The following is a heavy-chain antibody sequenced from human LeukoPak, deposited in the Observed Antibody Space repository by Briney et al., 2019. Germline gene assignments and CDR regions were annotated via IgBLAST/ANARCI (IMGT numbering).Heavy chain of an antibody. CDR1: GYTFTSYD. Sequence: ASVKVSCKASGYTFTSYDINWVRQAAGQGPEWMGWMNPNSGHTGYAQKFRGRVSITRNTAISTAHMELSSLISEDTAVYYCARLGELSSDDYWGQGTLVTVSS. CDR2: MNPNSGHT. D-gene: IGHD3-16*02. V-gene: IGHV1-8*03. J-gene: IGHJ4*02. CDR3: ARLGELSSDDY.